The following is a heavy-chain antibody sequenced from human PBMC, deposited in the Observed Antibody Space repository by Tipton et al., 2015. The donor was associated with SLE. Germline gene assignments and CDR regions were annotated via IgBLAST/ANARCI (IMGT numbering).Heavy chain of an antibody. J-gene: IGHJ4*02. CDR3: ATRQGSGWYQSFDY. CDR1: GFTFSNYW. V-gene: IGHV3-7*01. Sequence: GSLRLSCAASGFTFSNYWMNWVRQAPGKGLEWVANIKEDGSEKSYVDSVKGRFTISRDNAKNSLYLQMNNLRAEDTAVYYCATRQGSGWYQSFDYWGQGALVTVSS. CDR2: IKEDGSEK. D-gene: IGHD6-19*01.